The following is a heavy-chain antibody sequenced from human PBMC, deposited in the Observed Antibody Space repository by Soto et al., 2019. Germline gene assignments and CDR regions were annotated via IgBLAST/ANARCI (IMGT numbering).Heavy chain of an antibody. Sequence: SETLSLTCTVSGGSISSYYWSWIRQPPGKGLEWIGYIYYSGSTNYNPSLKSRVTISVDTSKNQFSLKLSSVTAADTAVYYCARDLNYYDSSGLHSDYYYGMDVWGQGTTVTVSS. CDR1: GGSISSYY. CDR2: IYYSGST. CDR3: ARDLNYYDSSGLHSDYYYGMDV. J-gene: IGHJ6*02. D-gene: IGHD3-22*01. V-gene: IGHV4-59*01.